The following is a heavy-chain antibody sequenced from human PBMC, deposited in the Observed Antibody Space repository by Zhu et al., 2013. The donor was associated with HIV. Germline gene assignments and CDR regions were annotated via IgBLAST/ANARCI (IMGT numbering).Heavy chain of an antibody. CDR1: GFTFSSYS. D-gene: IGHD5-12*01. CDR3: ARVLIRGDSGYDA. Sequence: EVQLVESGGGLVKPGGSLRLSCAASGFTFSSYSMNWVRQAPGKGLEWVSSISSSSSYIYYADSVKGRFTISRDNAKNSLYLQMNSLRAEDTAVYYCARVLIRGDSGYDAWGQGTLVTGLL. V-gene: IGHV3-21*01. J-gene: IGHJ5*02. CDR2: ISSSSSYI.